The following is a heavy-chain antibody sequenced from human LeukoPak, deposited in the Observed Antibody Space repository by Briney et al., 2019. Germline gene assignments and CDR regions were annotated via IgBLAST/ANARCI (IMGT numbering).Heavy chain of an antibody. Sequence: PGGSLRLSCAASGFTFSRNWMSWVRQAPGKGLEWVANIKEDGSEIYYVDSVKGRFTISRDNAKNSLYLQMNSLRAEDTAVYYCARTFSYYDFWSGYSAFDIWGQGTMVTVSS. J-gene: IGHJ3*02. D-gene: IGHD3-3*01. CDR2: IKEDGSEI. V-gene: IGHV3-7*01. CDR1: GFTFSRNW. CDR3: ARTFSYYDFWSGYSAFDI.